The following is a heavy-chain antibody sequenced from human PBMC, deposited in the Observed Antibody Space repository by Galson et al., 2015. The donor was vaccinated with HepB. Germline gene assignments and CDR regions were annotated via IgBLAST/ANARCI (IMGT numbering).Heavy chain of an antibody. D-gene: IGHD3-22*01. CDR3: AASFDNSGYYSFEFDY. V-gene: IGHV1-24*01. Sequence: SVKVSCKVSGYSLTELSMNWVQQAPGKGLEWMGGFDPEHGKTIYAQNFQGRVTMTEDTSTDTAYMGLSSLRSEDTAVYYCAASFDNSGYYSFEFDYWGQGTLVTVSS. CDR2: FDPEHGKT. CDR1: GYSLTELS. J-gene: IGHJ4*02.